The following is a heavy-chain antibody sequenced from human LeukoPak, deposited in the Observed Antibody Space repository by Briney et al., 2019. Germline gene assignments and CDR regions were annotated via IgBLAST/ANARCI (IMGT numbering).Heavy chain of an antibody. J-gene: IGHJ4*02. CDR3: ARDLLVGATTGLDY. D-gene: IGHD1-26*01. V-gene: IGHV1-18*01. CDR2: ISAYNGNT. Sequence: GASVTVSCKASGYTFTSYGISWVRQAPGQGLEWMGWISAYNGNTNYAQKLQGRVTMTTDTSTSTAYMELRSLRSDDTAVYYCARDLLVGATTGLDYWGQGTLVTVSS. CDR1: GYTFTSYG.